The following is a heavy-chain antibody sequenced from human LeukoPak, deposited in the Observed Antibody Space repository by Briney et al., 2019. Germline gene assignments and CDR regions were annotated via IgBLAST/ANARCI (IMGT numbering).Heavy chain of an antibody. CDR2: ISGGGVTT. V-gene: IGHV3-23*01. CDR1: GFTSIAYA. CDR3: ARNQQLGGHSYYYYGMDV. Sequence: PVGSLRLSCVGSGFTSIAYALTWARQAPGKGLEWVSGISGGGVTTYYADSVKGRFTISRDNSKNTLYLQMNSLRADDTAIYYCARNQQLGGHSYYYYGMDVWGQGTTVTVSS. D-gene: IGHD3-16*01. J-gene: IGHJ6*02.